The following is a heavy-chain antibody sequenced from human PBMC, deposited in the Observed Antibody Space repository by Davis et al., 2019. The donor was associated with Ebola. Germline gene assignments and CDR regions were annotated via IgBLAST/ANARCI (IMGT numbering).Heavy chain of an antibody. D-gene: IGHD3-10*01. CDR1: GGSFSGYY. CDR2: INHSGST. Sequence: MPSETLSLTCAVYGGSFSGYYWSWIRQPPGKGLEWIGEINHSGSTNYNPSPKSRVTISVDTSKNQFSLKLSSVTAADTAVYYCARLCYYGSGSPQAPYYYYGMDVWGQGTTVTVSS. V-gene: IGHV4-34*01. J-gene: IGHJ6*02. CDR3: ARLCYYGSGSPQAPYYYYGMDV.